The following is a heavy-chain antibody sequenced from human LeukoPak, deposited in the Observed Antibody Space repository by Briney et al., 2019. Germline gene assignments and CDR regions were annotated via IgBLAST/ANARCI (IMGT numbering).Heavy chain of an antibody. CDR3: ARSIAAPSMGWFDP. Sequence: SETLSLTCTVSGGSISSYYWSWIRQPPGNGLEWIGYIYYSGSTNYNPSLKSRVTISVDTSKNQFSLKLSSVTAADTAVYYCARSIAAPSMGWFDPWGQGTLVTVSS. CDR2: IYYSGST. CDR1: GGSISSYY. J-gene: IGHJ5*02. D-gene: IGHD6-6*01. V-gene: IGHV4-59*01.